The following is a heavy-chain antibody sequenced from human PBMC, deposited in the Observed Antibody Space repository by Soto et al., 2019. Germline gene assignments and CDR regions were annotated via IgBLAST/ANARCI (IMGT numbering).Heavy chain of an antibody. CDR1: GYSISTGYY. D-gene: IGHD6-19*01. CDR2: VYRSGAA. CDR3: ARDYPYALDLAGYFDF. V-gene: IGHV4-38-2*02. Sequence: GNTSETLSLTCTVSGYSISTGYYWAWVRQSPGKGLEWIGSVYRSGAAYYSPTLKSRVTISVDTSKNQFSLHLKSVTAADAAVYYCARDYPYALDLAGYFDFWGQGTPVTVSS. J-gene: IGHJ4*02.